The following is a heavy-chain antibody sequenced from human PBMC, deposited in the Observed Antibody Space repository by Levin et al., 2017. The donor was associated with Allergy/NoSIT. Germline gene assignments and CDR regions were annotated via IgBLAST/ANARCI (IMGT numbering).Heavy chain of an antibody. J-gene: IGHJ4*02. CDR1: GFLFSTYN. Sequence: GESLKISCAASGFLFSTYNMNWVRQTPGKGLEWVSYISAGSSSIYYADSVKGRFTISRDNAKNSLYLQMNILGDEDTAVYYCARLAGWDVQAPFDYWGQGILVAVSS. V-gene: IGHV3-48*02. CDR3: ARLAGWDVQAPFDY. D-gene: IGHD6-19*01. CDR2: ISAGSSSI.